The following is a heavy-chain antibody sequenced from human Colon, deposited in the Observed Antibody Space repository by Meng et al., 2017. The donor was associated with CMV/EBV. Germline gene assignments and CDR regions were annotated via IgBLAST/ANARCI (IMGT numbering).Heavy chain of an antibody. Sequence: GESLKISCTASGFTFSDYGMHWVRQTPDTGLEWVAYIRHVATDKYYVDSVKGRFAISRDNSRNTLYLQMTSLRAEDPAIYSCAKGREIGVSWVRVSNSWGQGTLVTVSS. CDR1: GFTFSDYG. V-gene: IGHV3-30*02. CDR2: IRHVATDK. CDR3: AKGREIGVSWVRVSNS. D-gene: IGHD6-13*01. J-gene: IGHJ4*02.